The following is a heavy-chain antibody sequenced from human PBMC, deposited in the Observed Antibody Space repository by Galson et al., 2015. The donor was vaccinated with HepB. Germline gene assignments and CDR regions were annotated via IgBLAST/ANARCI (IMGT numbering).Heavy chain of an antibody. D-gene: IGHD1-26*01. Sequence: SLRLSCAASGFTFSSSRMNWVRQAPGKGLEWVSSIASSSGYIYYADSVRGRFSISRDNAKNSLYLQMDSLRVEDTAVYYCARDFFNWSYDYAFDIWGQGTMVTVSS. CDR2: IASSSGYI. CDR1: GFTFSSSR. V-gene: IGHV3-21*06. CDR3: ARDFFNWSYDYAFDI. J-gene: IGHJ3*02.